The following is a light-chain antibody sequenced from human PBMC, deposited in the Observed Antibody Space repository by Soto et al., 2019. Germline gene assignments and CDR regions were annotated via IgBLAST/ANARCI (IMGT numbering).Light chain of an antibody. V-gene: IGKV3-15*01. CDR1: QSISGN. CDR3: QRYDNWPLT. Sequence: EIVMTQSPATLSVSPGESATLSCRASQSISGNFAWYQQKPGLAPRLLIYHTSIRATGVPARFSGSGSGTEFSLTISSLQSEDFAVYYCQRYDNWPLTFGGGTKVDIK. J-gene: IGKJ4*01. CDR2: HTS.